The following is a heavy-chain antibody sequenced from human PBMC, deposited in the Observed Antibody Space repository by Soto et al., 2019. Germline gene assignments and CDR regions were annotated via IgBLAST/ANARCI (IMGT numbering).Heavy chain of an antibody. CDR3: ARDSLNPWFFDL. CDR2: IWYDGSNK. J-gene: IGHJ2*01. D-gene: IGHD3-16*02. CDR1: GFTFSSYG. V-gene: IGHV3-33*01. Sequence: ESGGGVVQPGRSLRLSCAASGFTFSSYGMHWVRQAPGKGLEWLAVIWYDGSNKFYADSVKGRFTFSRDNSKNTLYLQMNSLRADDTAVYYCARDSLNPWFFDLWGRGTLVTVSS.